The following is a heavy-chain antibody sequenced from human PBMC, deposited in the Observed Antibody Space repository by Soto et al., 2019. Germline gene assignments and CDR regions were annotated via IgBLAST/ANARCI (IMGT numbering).Heavy chain of an antibody. J-gene: IGHJ4*02. CDR1: GFTFSNAW. D-gene: IGHD2-2*01. CDR3: TTDIGYQLLLGDY. Sequence: GGSLRLSCAASGFTFSNAWMSWVRQAPGKGLEWVGRIKSKTDGGTTDYAAPVKGRFTISRDDSKNTLYLQMNSLKTEDTAVYYCTTDIGYQLLLGDYWGQGTLVTVSS. V-gene: IGHV3-15*01. CDR2: IKSKTDGGTT.